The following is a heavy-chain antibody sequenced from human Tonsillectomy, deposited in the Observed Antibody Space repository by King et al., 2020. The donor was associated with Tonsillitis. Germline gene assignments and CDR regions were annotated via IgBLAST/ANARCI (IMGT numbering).Heavy chain of an antibody. CDR3: ARDTNYFDGNLYYDVFDL. V-gene: IGHV3-7*03. Sequence: VQLVESGGGLVQAGGSLRISCLSLLVTINNYWMTLCRRDPGKGLVWVANIREDANLKYYMDAVEGRFTISRDNPRNSVYLQMNSLRAGDTSVYYCARDTNYFDGNLYYDVFDLWGQGTMVTVSS. CDR1: LVTINNYW. D-gene: IGHD3-22*01. J-gene: IGHJ3*01. CDR2: IREDANLK.